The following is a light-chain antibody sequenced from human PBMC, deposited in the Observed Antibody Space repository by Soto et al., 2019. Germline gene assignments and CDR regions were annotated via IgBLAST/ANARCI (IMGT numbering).Light chain of an antibody. CDR1: QGISSY. CDR3: QRLNNYPPT. J-gene: IGKJ4*01. CDR2: AAS. Sequence: IQFTQSPSSLSASVGDRVTITCRASQGISSYLAWYQQKPGKAPQLLIYAASSLQSGVPSRFSGSGSGTNFTLTISSLQPEDFATYYCQRLNNYPPTFGGGTKVDIK. V-gene: IGKV1-9*01.